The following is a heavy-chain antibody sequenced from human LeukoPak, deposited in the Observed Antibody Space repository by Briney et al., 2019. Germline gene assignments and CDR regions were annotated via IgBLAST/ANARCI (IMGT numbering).Heavy chain of an antibody. Sequence: GGSLRLSCAASGFTFSSYAMHWVRQAPGKGLEWVAVISYDGSNKYYADSVKGRFTISRDNSKNTLYLQMNSLRAEDTAVYYCARGALLAIAEYYFDYWGQGTLVTVSS. CDR3: ARGALLAIAEYYFDY. J-gene: IGHJ4*02. D-gene: IGHD3-3*02. V-gene: IGHV3-30*04. CDR2: ISYDGSNK. CDR1: GFTFSSYA.